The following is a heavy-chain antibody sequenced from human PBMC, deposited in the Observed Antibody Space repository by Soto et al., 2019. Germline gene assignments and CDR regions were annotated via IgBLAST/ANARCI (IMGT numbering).Heavy chain of an antibody. CDR2: ISGSGGST. V-gene: IGHV3-23*01. D-gene: IGHD1-1*01. CDR3: ANGGPAQRSIWWPWVHRVHDY. J-gene: IGHJ4*02. Sequence: EVQLLESGGGLVQPGGSLRLSCAASGFTFSSYAMSWVRQARGEGLEWVSAISGSGGSTYYAASVKGRFTISRDNSKKTLYLQMNSLRAEDTAVYYCANGGPAQRSIWWPWVHRVHDYWGQGTLVTVSS. CDR1: GFTFSSYA.